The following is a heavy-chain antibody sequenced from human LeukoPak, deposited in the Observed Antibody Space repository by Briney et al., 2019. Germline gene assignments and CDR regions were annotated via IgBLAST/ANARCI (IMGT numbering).Heavy chain of an antibody. J-gene: IGHJ4*02. CDR3: ANMVRGLIINY. D-gene: IGHD3-10*01. Sequence: GGSLRLSCVASGFTFSSYAMSWVRQAPGKGLEWVSAIGDSGASTFYAESVKGRFTISRDNSKNTLYLQMNSLRAEDTAVYYCANMVRGLIINYWGQGTLVTVSS. CDR2: IGDSGAST. CDR1: GFTFSSYA. V-gene: IGHV3-23*01.